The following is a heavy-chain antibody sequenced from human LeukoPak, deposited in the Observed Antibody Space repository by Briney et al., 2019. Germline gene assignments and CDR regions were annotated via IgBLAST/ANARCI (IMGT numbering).Heavy chain of an antibody. J-gene: IGHJ4*02. CDR3: AKRPPGSGLDY. V-gene: IGHV3-30*02. Sequence: PGGSLRLSCAASGFTFSSYGMHWVRQAPGKGLEWMAFIRYDGTNKNYADSVQGRFTISRDNSKNTLYLQMTSLRVHDTALYYCAKRPPGSGLDYWGQGTLVTVSS. CDR2: IRYDGTNK. D-gene: IGHD3-10*01. CDR1: GFTFSSYG.